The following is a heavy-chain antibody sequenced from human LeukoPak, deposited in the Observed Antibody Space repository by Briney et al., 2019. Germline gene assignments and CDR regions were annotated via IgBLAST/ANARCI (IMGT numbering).Heavy chain of an antibody. Sequence: GGSLTLSCAASGFTFSSYAMHWVRQAPGKGLEWVAVISYDGSNKYYADSVKGRFTISRDNSKNTLYLQMNSLRAEDTAVYYCARDKADFWSGLDYWGQGTLVTVSS. D-gene: IGHD3-3*01. CDR2: ISYDGSNK. CDR1: GFTFSSYA. CDR3: ARDKADFWSGLDY. V-gene: IGHV3-30-3*01. J-gene: IGHJ4*02.